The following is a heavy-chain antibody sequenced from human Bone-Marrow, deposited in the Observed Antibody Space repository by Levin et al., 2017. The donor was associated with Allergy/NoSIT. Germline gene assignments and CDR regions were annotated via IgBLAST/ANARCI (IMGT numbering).Heavy chain of an antibody. Sequence: SQTLSLTCAVSDGSINTYFWHWIRQSPGWGLEWIGHIHEIGSTKYNPSLKSRVTISLDTSNNQFSLRLTSVTPADTAVYYCAGGWAPGGDSDASLNYWGQGTLVTVS. CDR3: AGGWAPGGDSDASLNY. D-gene: IGHD4-23*01. CDR2: IHEIGST. V-gene: IGHV4-59*01. J-gene: IGHJ4*02. CDR1: DGSINTYF.